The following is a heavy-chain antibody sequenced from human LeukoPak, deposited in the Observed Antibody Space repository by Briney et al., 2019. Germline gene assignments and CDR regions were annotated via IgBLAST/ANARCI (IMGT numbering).Heavy chain of an antibody. CDR3: GRALYRGFDY. D-gene: IGHD1-26*01. CDR1: GFTFSSYA. Sequence: GGSLRLSCAASGFTFSSYAMSWVRQAPGKGLEWVSSISSSSSYIYYADSVRGRFTISRDNAKNTLYLQMNSLRAEDTAVYYCGRALYRGFDYWGQGTLVTVSS. J-gene: IGHJ4*02. CDR2: ISSSSSYI. V-gene: IGHV3-21*01.